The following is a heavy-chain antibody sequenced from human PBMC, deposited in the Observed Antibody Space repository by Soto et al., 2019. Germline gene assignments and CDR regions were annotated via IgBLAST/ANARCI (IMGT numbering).Heavy chain of an antibody. CDR2: ISHSGST. J-gene: IGHJ4*02. D-gene: IGHD6-19*01. V-gene: IGHV4-34*01. CDR1: GGPFSGYY. CDR3: ARGGWSVRFDY. Sequence: SETLSLTCAVYGGPFSGYYWSWIRQPPGKGLEWIGEISHSGSTNYNPSLKSRVTISVDTSKNQFSLKLSSVTAADTAVYYCARGGWSVRFDYWGQGALVTVSS.